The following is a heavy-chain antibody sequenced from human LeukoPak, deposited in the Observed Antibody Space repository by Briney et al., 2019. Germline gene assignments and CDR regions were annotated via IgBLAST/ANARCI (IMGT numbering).Heavy chain of an antibody. V-gene: IGHV1-69*05. D-gene: IGHD2-2*02. CDR3: ARGSIRGSRTYCSSTSCYIGSRRYYFDY. CDR1: GGTFSNYA. Sequence: SVKVSCKASGGTFSNYAISWVRQAPGQGLEWMGGIIPIFGTANFAQKFRGRVTITRNTSISTAYMELSSLRSEDTAVYYCARGSIRGSRTYCSSTSCYIGSRRYYFDYWGQGTLVTVPS. CDR2: IIPIFGTA. J-gene: IGHJ4*02.